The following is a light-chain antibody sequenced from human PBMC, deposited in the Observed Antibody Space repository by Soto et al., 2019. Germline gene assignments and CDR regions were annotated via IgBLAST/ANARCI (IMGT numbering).Light chain of an antibody. CDR1: QSVSTSY. CDR3: HQYGGSPTWT. CDR2: GAS. V-gene: IGKV3-20*01. J-gene: IGKJ1*01. Sequence: EIVLTQSPDTLSLSPGERATLSCRASQSVSTSYLAWYQQKPGQAPRLLMYGASSRATVIPDRFSGSGSGTDFSLTISRLEPEDFAMDYCHQYGGSPTWTFGQGTKVEIK.